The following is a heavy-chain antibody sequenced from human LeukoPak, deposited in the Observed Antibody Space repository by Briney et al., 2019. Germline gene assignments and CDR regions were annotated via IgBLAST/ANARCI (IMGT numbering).Heavy chain of an antibody. CDR2: IYYSGST. V-gene: IGHV4-59*01. D-gene: IGHD3-3*01. CDR3: ARGPEKSGGYYYYYYMDV. J-gene: IGHJ6*03. CDR1: GGSISSYY. Sequence: SETPSLTCTVSGGSISSYYWSWIRQPPGKGLEWIGYIYYSGSTNYNPSLKSRVTISVDTSKNQFSLKLSSVTAADTAVYYCARGPEKSGGYYYYYYMDVWGKGTTVTVSS.